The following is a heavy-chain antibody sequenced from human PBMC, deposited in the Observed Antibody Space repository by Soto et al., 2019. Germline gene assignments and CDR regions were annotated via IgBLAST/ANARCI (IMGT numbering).Heavy chain of an antibody. D-gene: IGHD3-10*01. V-gene: IGHV1-69*01. CDR2: VSPPFRTS. J-gene: IGHJ6*02. CDR1: GVSFNNNG. CDR3: ARVLYYGSGSYSPYGMDV. Sequence: QVQLVQSGAEVKKPGSSVKVSCTTSGVSFNNNGISWVRQAPGHGLEWMGGVSPPFRTSNYARKFQGRISITADASTGTVNMELSSLTSEDTAQYYCARVLYYGSGSYSPYGMDVWGQGTTVTVSS.